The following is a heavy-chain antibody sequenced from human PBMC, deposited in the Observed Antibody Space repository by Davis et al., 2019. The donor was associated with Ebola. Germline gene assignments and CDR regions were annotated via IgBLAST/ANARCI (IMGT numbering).Heavy chain of an antibody. CDR1: GGSISRYY. J-gene: IGHJ3*02. CDR3: ARGVVGITGIYDAFDI. Sequence: SETLSLTCTVSGGSISRYYWNWIRQPPGKGLEWIGYIYYSGSTNYNPSLKSRVTISVDTSKNQFSLKLSSVTAADTAVYYCARGVVGITGIYDAFDIWGQGTMVTVSS. V-gene: IGHV4-59*01. CDR2: IYYSGST. D-gene: IGHD1-20*01.